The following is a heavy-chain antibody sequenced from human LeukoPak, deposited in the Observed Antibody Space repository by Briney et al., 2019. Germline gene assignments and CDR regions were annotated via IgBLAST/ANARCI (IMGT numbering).Heavy chain of an antibody. CDR1: GYTFTNYY. V-gene: IGHV1-2*02. CDR3: AREISAPIVATNPLGY. J-gene: IGHJ4*02. Sequence: ASVKVSCKASGYTFTNYYIHWVRQAPGQGLEWMGWINPNSGGTNYAQKFQGRVTMTRDTSISTAYMELSRLRSDDTAVYYCAREISAPIVATNPLGYWGQGTLVTVSS. D-gene: IGHD5-12*01. CDR2: INPNSGGT.